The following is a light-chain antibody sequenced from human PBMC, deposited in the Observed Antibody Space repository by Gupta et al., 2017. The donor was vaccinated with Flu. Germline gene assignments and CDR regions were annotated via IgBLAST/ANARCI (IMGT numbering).Light chain of an antibody. Sequence: NFMLTQPHSVSESPGKTVTISCTRTSGSIATTYVQWYQQRPGSSHTPVLSVDNRRLSGVHDSLSFSVASSDTYASLTLTGLNAEDEADYYCNSSETTPREWVFGGGTRLTVL. V-gene: IGLV6-57*01. J-gene: IGLJ2*01. CDR2: VDN. CDR3: NSSETTPREWV. CDR1: SGSIATTY.